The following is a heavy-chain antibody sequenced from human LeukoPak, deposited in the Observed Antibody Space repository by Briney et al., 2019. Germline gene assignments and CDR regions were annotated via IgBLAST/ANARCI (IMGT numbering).Heavy chain of an antibody. V-gene: IGHV3-7*03. D-gene: IGHD2/OR15-2a*01. CDR3: ARRGSTDY. J-gene: IGHJ4*02. CDR1: GFSFSEYW. Sequence: GGSLRLSCAASGFSFSEYWMTWVRQAPGKGLEWVANIKEDGSEKYYADFVKGRFTISRDNAKNSLDLQMNSLRAEDTAVYYCARRGSTDYWGQGTLVTVSS. CDR2: IKEDGSEK.